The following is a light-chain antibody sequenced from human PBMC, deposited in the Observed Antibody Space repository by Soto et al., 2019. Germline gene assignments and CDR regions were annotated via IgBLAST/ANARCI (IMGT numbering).Light chain of an antibody. CDR2: NVN. CDR1: SSDVGSYEY. J-gene: IGLJ3*02. V-gene: IGLV2-11*01. Sequence: QSALIQPPSVSGSPGQSVTISCTGTSSDVGSYEYVSWYQENPGTVPKPMIYNVNTQPSGVPDRFSGSKSGNTASMTISGLQAEDEADYECSSNTSSATPVFGGGTKLTVL. CDR3: SSNTSSATPV.